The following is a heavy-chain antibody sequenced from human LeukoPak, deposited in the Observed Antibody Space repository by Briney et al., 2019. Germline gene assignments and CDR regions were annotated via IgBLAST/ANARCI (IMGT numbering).Heavy chain of an antibody. CDR3: ATDVRSSPLGF. D-gene: IGHD2-2*01. J-gene: IGHJ4*01. Sequence: PGGSLRLSCEVSGFRVNNDYMNWVRQAPGKGLEWVSIIYSGGSTYYADSVKGRFTISRDSSNNTLFLQMGNLRVDDSGLYYCATDVRSSPLGFWGHGTLVTVSS. V-gene: IGHV3-66*01. CDR1: GFRVNNDY. CDR2: IYSGGST.